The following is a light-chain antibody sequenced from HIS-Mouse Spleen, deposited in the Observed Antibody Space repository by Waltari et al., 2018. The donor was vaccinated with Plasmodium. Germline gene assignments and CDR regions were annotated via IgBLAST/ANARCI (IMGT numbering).Light chain of an antibody. J-gene: IGLJ3*02. CDR1: ALPTKY. CDR2: EDS. V-gene: IGLV3-10*01. CDR3: YSTDSSGNHRV. Sequence: VSPGQTARITCSGAALPTKYAYWYQQKSGQAPVLVIYEDSKRPSGIPERFSGSSSGTMATLTISGAQVEDEADYYCYSTDSSGNHRVFGGGTKLTVL.